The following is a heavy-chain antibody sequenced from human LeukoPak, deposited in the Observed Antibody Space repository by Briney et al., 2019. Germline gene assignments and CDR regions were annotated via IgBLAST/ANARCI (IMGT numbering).Heavy chain of an antibody. Sequence: SETLSLTCAVYGGSFSGYYWSWIRQPPGKGLEWIGEINHSGSTNYNPSLKSRVTISVETSKNQFSLKLSSVTAADTAVYYCARVTGYMIEDYFGYWGQGTLVTVSS. CDR1: GGSFSGYY. V-gene: IGHV4-34*01. CDR2: INHSGST. CDR3: ARVTGYMIEDYFGY. J-gene: IGHJ4*02. D-gene: IGHD3-22*01.